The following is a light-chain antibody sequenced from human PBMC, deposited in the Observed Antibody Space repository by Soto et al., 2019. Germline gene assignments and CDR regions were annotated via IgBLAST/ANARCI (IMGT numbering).Light chain of an antibody. Sequence: QSALTQPASVSGSPGQSITISCTGTSSDIGRYNYVSWYQQHPGKVPKLIISEVRNRPSGVSDRFSGSKSGNSASLTISGLQAGDEADYCCSSYTSTSTQVFGSGTKVTVL. CDR1: SSDIGRYNY. CDR3: SSYTSTSTQV. CDR2: EVR. J-gene: IGLJ1*01. V-gene: IGLV2-14*01.